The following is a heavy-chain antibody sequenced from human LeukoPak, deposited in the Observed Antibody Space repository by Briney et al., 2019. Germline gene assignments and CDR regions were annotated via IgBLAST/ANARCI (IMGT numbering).Heavy chain of an antibody. CDR3: AKRDGYNSGPFDY. J-gene: IGHJ4*02. CDR2: IQSDGSDQ. D-gene: IGHD5-24*01. Sequence: GGSLRLSCAASGFTFSSYGLHWVRQAPGKGLEWVAFIQSDGSDQYYADSVKGRLSISRDNSKNTLYLQMNSLRTEDTAVYYCAKRDGYNSGPFDYWGQGTLVTVSS. CDR1: GFTFSSYG. V-gene: IGHV3-30*02.